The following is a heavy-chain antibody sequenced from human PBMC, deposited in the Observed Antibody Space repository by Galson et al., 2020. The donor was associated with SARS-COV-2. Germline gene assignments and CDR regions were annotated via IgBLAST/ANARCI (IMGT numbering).Heavy chain of an antibody. CDR1: GGSSSGYY. V-gene: IGHV4-34*01. CDR2: INHSGTT. Sequence: SETLSLTCAVYGGSSSGYYWSWIRQPPGKGLEWIGEINHSGTTNYNPTLKSRLTISVDTSKSQFSLKVSSVTAADTAVYYCARGGYSSTWYGKYNWFDPWGQGTRVTVSS. J-gene: IGHJ5*02. CDR3: ARGGYSSTWYGKYNWFDP. D-gene: IGHD6-13*01.